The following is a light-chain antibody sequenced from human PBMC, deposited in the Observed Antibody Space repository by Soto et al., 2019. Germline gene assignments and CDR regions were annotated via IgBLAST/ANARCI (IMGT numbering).Light chain of an antibody. CDR2: DDN. V-gene: IGLV1-51*01. J-gene: IGLJ1*01. CDR1: SSNIGGNS. Sequence: QSVMTQPPSVSAAPGQKVTISCTGSSSNIGGNSVSWYQQLPGTAPQLLIYDDNKRPSGIPGLFCGYSSGTAATLGISGFPEGDEADYYCGYGDSIRSAYVFGTGTKLTVL. CDR3: GYGDSIRSAYV.